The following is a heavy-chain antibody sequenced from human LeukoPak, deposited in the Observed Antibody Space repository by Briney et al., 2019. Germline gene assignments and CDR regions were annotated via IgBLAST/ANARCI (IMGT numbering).Heavy chain of an antibody. D-gene: IGHD3-9*01. CDR1: GFTFSSYE. V-gene: IGHV3-48*03. Sequence: GGSQRLSCAASGFTFSSYEMNWVRQAPGKGLEWVSCISSSGSTIYYADSVKGRFTISRDNAKNSLYLQMNSLRAEDTAVYFCARALRHFDWLLPNLDYWGQGTLVTVSS. CDR3: ARALRHFDWLLPNLDY. CDR2: ISSSGSTI. J-gene: IGHJ4*02.